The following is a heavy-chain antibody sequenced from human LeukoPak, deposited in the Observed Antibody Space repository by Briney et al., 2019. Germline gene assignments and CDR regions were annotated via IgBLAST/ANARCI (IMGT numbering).Heavy chain of an antibody. CDR1: GGSIYNYY. Sequence: SETLSLTCTVSGGSIYNYYWSWIRQPPGEGLEWIGSAFHSGGTNYNPSLKSRLTISIDTSKSQYSLKLKSVTAADTAVYYCARLPYYYGSGVYSHFDYWGQGALVRVSS. V-gene: IGHV4-59*08. D-gene: IGHD3-10*01. CDR2: AFHSGGT. CDR3: ARLPYYYGSGVYSHFDY. J-gene: IGHJ4*02.